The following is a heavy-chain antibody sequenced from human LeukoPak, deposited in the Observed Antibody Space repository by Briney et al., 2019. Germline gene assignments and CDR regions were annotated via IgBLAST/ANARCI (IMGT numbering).Heavy chain of an antibody. V-gene: IGHV3-21*01. Sequence: GGSLRLSCAASRFTYSTYSMNWVRPAPGKGLEWVSYISWSSSYIYYADSVRGRFTISRDNTKNSLYLQMNSLRAEDTAVYYCARMRAGTSYFDYWGQGTLVTVSS. CDR2: ISWSSSYI. D-gene: IGHD6-13*01. CDR3: ARMRAGTSYFDY. CDR1: RFTYSTYS. J-gene: IGHJ4*02.